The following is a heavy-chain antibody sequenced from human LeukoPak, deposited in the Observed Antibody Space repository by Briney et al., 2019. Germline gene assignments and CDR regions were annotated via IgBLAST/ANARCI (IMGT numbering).Heavy chain of an antibody. V-gene: IGHV4-59*05. J-gene: IGHJ4*02. CDR3: AREREGGCLDY. CDR1: GGSISNYY. Sequence: SETLSLTCTVSGGSISNYYWSWIRQPPGKGLEWIGSIYYSGSTYYNPSLKSRVTISVDTSKNQFSLKLSSVTAADTAVYYCAREREGGCLDYWGQGTLVTVSS. D-gene: IGHD6-19*01. CDR2: IYYSGST.